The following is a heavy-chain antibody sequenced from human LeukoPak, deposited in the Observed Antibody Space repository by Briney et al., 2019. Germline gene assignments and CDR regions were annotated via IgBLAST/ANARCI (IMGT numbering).Heavy chain of an antibody. CDR2: IHHTGST. CDR1: GDSMSSIDW. J-gene: IGHJ4*02. D-gene: IGHD1-26*01. CDR3: AANGYYTIEY. Sequence: SETLSLTCAVSGDSMSSIDWWSWVRQPPGKGLEWIGEIHHTGSTNYNPSLKSRVTISVDKSKNQFSLNFNSMSAADSAVYYCAANGYYTIEYWGQGTLVTVSS. V-gene: IGHV4-4*02.